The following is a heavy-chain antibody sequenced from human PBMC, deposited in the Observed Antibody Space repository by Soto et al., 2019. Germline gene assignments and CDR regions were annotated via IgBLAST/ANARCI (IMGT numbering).Heavy chain of an antibody. CDR3: ARDRGDIVVVPAAIYYYYYMDV. J-gene: IGHJ6*03. CDR1: GFTFSSYW. Sequence: EVQLVESGGGLVQPGGSLRLSCAASGFTFSSYWMSWVRQAPGKGLEWVANIKQDGSEKYYVDSVKGRFTISRDNAKNSLYLQMNSLRAEDTAVYYCARDRGDIVVVPAAIYYYYYMDVWGKGTTVTVSS. D-gene: IGHD2-2*01. V-gene: IGHV3-7*01. CDR2: IKQDGSEK.